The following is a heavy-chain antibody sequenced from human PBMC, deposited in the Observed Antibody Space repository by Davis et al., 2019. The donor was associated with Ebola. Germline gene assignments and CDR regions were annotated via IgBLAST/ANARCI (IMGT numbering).Heavy chain of an antibody. Sequence: PGGSLRPSCAAPGLTFPDYWTTWVRQAPGKGLEWVASIKQDGSVKSYVDSVKGRFTISRDNAKNSLDLQMNSLRAEDTAMYYCARDRGWLQHDYWGQGTLVTVSS. CDR2: IKQDGSVK. J-gene: IGHJ4*02. V-gene: IGHV3-7*01. D-gene: IGHD5-24*01. CDR1: GLTFPDYW. CDR3: ARDRGWLQHDY.